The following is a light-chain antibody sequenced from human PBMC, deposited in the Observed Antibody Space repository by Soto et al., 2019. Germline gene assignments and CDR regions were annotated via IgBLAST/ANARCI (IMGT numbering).Light chain of an antibody. J-gene: IGLJ7*01. CDR1: NSNIGSNT. CDR3: AAWDDSLTGCV. V-gene: IGLV1-44*01. CDR2: SSN. Sequence: QSVLTQPPSASGTPGQRVTISCSGSNSNIGSNTVNWYQQFPGAAPKLLVYSSNLRPSGVPDRFSGSKSGTSASLIISGLRSDDEADYYCAAWDDSLTGCVFGGGTQLTVL.